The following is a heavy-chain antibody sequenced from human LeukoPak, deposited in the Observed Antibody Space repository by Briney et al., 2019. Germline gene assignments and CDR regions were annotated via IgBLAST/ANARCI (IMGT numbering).Heavy chain of an antibody. CDR2: INQDGSET. CDR1: TPIHYW. Sequence: GGSLRLSCALFTPIHYWMTWVRQAPGKGLEWVANINQDGSETFYVDSVKGRFTISRDNAKNSVYLQMNSLRAEDTAVYYCARDLSGVAGYTYGRGIDYWGQGTLVTVSS. D-gene: IGHD5-18*01. CDR3: ARDLSGVAGYTYGRGIDY. V-gene: IGHV3-7*01. J-gene: IGHJ4*02.